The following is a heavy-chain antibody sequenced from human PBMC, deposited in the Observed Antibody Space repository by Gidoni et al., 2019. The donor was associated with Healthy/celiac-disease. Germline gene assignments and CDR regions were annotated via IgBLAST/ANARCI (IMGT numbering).Heavy chain of an antibody. Sequence: EVQLVESGGGLVKPGGSLRLSCAASGFTFSSYSMNWVRQAPGKGLEWVSSISSSSSYIYYADSVKGRFTISRDNAKNSLYLQMNSLRAEDTAVYYCARGTNYDILTGYSNEDAFDIWGQGTMVTVSS. CDR3: ARGTNYDILTGYSNEDAFDI. V-gene: IGHV3-21*01. CDR2: ISSSSSYI. D-gene: IGHD3-9*01. CDR1: GFTFSSYS. J-gene: IGHJ3*02.